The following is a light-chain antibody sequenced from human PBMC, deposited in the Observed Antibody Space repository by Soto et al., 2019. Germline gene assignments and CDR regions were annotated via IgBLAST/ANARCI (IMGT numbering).Light chain of an antibody. CDR1: SSDVGSYNL. CDR2: EVS. Sequence: QSALAQPASVSGSPGQSITIPCTGTSSDVGSYNLVSWYQQHPGKAPKLMIYEVSKRPSGVSNRFSGSKSGNTASLTISGLQAEDEADYSCCSYGGRNTFVFGSGTKLTVL. V-gene: IGLV2-23*02. J-gene: IGLJ1*01. CDR3: CSYGGRNTFV.